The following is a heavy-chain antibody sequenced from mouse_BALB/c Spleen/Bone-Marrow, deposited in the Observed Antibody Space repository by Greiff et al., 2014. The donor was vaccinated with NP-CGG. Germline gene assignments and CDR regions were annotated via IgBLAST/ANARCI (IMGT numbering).Heavy chain of an antibody. J-gene: IGHJ2*01. D-gene: IGHD4-1*02. CDR2: IYPGSGST. CDR3: TREGPTGTGGDY. V-gene: IGHV1S22*01. CDR1: GYTFTSYW. Sequence: LVESGSELVRPGASVKLSCKASGYTFTSYWMHWVKQRPGQGLEWIGNIYPGSGSTNYDEKFKSKATLTVDTSSSTAYMHLSSLTSEDSAVYYCTREGPTGTGGDYWGQGTTLTVSS.